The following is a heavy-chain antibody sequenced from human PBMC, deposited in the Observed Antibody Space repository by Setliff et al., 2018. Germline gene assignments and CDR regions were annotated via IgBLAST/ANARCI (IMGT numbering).Heavy chain of an antibody. J-gene: IGHJ6*03. CDR1: SASRSINTYY. CDR2: IYYSGT. Sequence: PSETLSLTCTVSSASRSINTYYWSWIRQPPGKGLDWVGNIYYSGTNYNPSLKSRVTISVDTSKNQFSLKLSSVTAADTAVYYCARMSGFLYMDVWGKGTTVTVSS. CDR3: ARMSGFLYMDV. D-gene: IGHD3-3*01. V-gene: IGHV4-59*08.